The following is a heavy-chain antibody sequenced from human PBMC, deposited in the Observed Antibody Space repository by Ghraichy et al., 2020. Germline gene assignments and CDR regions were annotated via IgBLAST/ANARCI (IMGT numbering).Heavy chain of an antibody. D-gene: IGHD4-17*01. CDR2: ISGSADRT. CDR3: AQPTVFSGMDV. CDR1: GFTFSSYA. Sequence: GGSLRLSCAASGFTFSSYAMSWVRQAPGKGLEWVSAISGSADRTHYADSVKGRFTISRDNSKNTLYLQMNSLRGEDTAVYFCAQPTVFSGMDVWGQGTTVTVSS. J-gene: IGHJ6*02. V-gene: IGHV3-23*01.